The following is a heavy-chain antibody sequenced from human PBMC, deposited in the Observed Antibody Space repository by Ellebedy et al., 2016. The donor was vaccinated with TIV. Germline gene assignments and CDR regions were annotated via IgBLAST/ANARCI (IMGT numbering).Heavy chain of an antibody. CDR2: IKQDGSET. V-gene: IGHV3-7*01. D-gene: IGHD3-3*01. Sequence: PGGSLRLSCAASGFNFRTYWMNWVRLAPGKGLEWVANIKQDGSETRYVDSVRGRFTLSRDNSNNALFLQMNNLRAEDTAMYFCARFSHDFWSGYYFDNWGHGTLVTVSS. J-gene: IGHJ4*01. CDR3: ARFSHDFWSGYYFDN. CDR1: GFNFRTYW.